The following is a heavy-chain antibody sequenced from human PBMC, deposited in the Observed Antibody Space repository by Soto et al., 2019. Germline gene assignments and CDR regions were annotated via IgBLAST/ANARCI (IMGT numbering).Heavy chain of an antibody. Sequence: EVQLLESGGGLVQPGGSLRLSCAASGFTFSSYAMSWVRQAPGKGLEWVSAISGSGGSTYYADSVKGRFTISRDNSKNALDLQMNSLRAENTAVYYCATPYFDWFLIEDAFDIWCQGTMVTVSS. D-gene: IGHD3-9*01. CDR1: GFTFSSYA. J-gene: IGHJ3*02. CDR2: ISGSGGST. V-gene: IGHV3-23*01. CDR3: ATPYFDWFLIEDAFDI.